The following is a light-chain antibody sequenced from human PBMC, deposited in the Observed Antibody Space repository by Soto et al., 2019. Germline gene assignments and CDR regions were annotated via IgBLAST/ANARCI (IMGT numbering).Light chain of an antibody. CDR2: ATS. V-gene: IGKV1-9*01. CDR1: QDISSY. Sequence: IQLTQSPSSLSASVGDRVTVTCRASQDISSYLAWYQQMPGKAPKLLIYATSTLQSGVPSRFSGSGSGTDFALTIRSLQPEDFATYYCQQLSSSPLTFGGGTKVDIK. J-gene: IGKJ4*01. CDR3: QQLSSSPLT.